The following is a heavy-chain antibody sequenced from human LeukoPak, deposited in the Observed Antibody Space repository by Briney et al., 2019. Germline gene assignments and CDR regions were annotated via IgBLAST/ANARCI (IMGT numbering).Heavy chain of an antibody. Sequence: SETVSLTCSVSGGSISSGSYYWGWIRQPAGKGLEWIGRIYTSGSTYYNPSLKSRVTISVGTSKNQFSLKLSSMTAADTAVYYCARAFIAAAGPFDYWGQGTLVTASS. J-gene: IGHJ4*02. V-gene: IGHV4-61*02. D-gene: IGHD6-13*01. CDR2: IYTSGST. CDR1: GGSISSGSYY. CDR3: ARAFIAAAGPFDY.